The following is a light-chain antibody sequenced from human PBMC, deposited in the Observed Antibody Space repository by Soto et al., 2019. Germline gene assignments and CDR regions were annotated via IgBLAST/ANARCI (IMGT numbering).Light chain of an antibody. J-gene: IGKJ3*01. CDR3: QHYDSSPPFT. Sequence: EIVLTQSPGSLSLSPGERATLSCRASQSVSSSSLAWYQQKPGQAPRLLIYGASNRATGIPDRFSGSGSGTDFTLTISRLEPEDFAVYYCQHYDSSPPFTFGPGTKVDV. CDR2: GAS. V-gene: IGKV3-20*01. CDR1: QSVSSSS.